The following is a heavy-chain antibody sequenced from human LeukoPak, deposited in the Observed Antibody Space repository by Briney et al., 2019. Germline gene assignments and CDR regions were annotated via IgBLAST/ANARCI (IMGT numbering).Heavy chain of an antibody. D-gene: IGHD2-2*01. CDR2: TNPNSGGT. Sequence: ASVKVSCKASGYTFTGYYMHWVRQAPGQGLESMGWTNPNSGGTNYAQKFQGRVTMTRDTSISTAYMELSRLRSDDTAVYYCARAFYCSSTSCPSNPPYYYMDVWGKGTTVTVSS. J-gene: IGHJ6*03. CDR3: ARAFYCSSTSCPSNPPYYYMDV. CDR1: GYTFTGYY. V-gene: IGHV1-2*02.